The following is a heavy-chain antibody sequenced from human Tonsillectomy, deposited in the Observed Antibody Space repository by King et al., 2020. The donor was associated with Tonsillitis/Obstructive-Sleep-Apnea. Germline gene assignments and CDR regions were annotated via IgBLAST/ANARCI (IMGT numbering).Heavy chain of an antibody. CDR3: AGHAGSGWTYYYYYYIDV. CDR2: IYPGDSDT. Sequence: VQLVESGAEVKKPGESLKISCKGSGYSFTSYWIGWVRQMPGKGLEWMGIIYPGDSDTRYSPSFQGQVTISADKSISTAYLQWSSLKASDTAMYYCAGHAGSGWTYYYYYYIDVWGKGTTVTVSS. D-gene: IGHD6-19*01. CDR1: GYSFTSYW. V-gene: IGHV5-51*01. J-gene: IGHJ6*03.